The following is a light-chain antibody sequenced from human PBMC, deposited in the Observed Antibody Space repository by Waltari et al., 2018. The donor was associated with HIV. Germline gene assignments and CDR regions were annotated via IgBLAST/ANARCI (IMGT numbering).Light chain of an antibody. Sequence: QSVLTQPPSASGTPGQRVTMSCSGSSSNIGRTSVNWYQQLPGRGHKLLIYSDNQRPFGVPDRFSGSKSGTSGSLAISGLQSEDEAVYYCASWEDSLNGVVFGGGTKLTVL. V-gene: IGLV1-44*01. CDR2: SDN. J-gene: IGLJ2*01. CDR3: ASWEDSLNGVV. CDR1: SSNIGRTS.